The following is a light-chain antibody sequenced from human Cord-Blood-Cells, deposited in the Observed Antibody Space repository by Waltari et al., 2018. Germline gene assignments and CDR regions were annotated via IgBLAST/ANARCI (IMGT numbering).Light chain of an antibody. CDR2: GAS. CDR1: QSVSSN. J-gene: IGKJ1*01. Sequence: EIVMTQSPATLSVSPGERATLSCRASQSVSSNLAWYQQKPGQAPRLLIYGASTRATGIPARFSGSGSRTEFTLTISSLQSEDFAVYYCQQYNNWRRTFGQGTKVEIK. V-gene: IGKV3-15*01. CDR3: QQYNNWRRT.